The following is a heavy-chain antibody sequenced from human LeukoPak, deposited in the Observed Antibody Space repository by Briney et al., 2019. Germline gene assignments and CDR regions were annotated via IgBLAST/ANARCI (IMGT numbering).Heavy chain of an antibody. J-gene: IGHJ4*02. CDR2: ISSSSSYI. V-gene: IGHV3-21*01. D-gene: IGHD5-12*01. Sequence: GGSPRLSCAASGFTFSSYSMNWVRQAPGEGLEWVSSISSSSSYIYYADSVKGRFTISRDNAKNSLYLQMNSLRAEDTAVYYCARDPTNFIKFDYWGQGTLVTVSS. CDR3: ARDPTNFIKFDY. CDR1: GFTFSSYS.